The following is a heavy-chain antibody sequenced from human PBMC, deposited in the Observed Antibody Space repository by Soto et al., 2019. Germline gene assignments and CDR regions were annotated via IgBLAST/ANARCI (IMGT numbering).Heavy chain of an antibody. CDR3: ARDRGVAPPVAGNTHYYYYMDV. V-gene: IGHV1-18*01. CDR1: GYSFTNYG. J-gene: IGHJ6*03. Sequence: QDQLVQSGVEVKKPGASVKVSCKASGYSFTNYGITWVRQAPGQGFEWMGWISAYNGNTNYAQKFQGRVTVTTDAATSTAYLELRRLRSDDTAVYYCARDRGVAPPVAGNTHYYYYMDVWGKGTTVTVSS. CDR2: ISAYNGNT. D-gene: IGHD6-19*01.